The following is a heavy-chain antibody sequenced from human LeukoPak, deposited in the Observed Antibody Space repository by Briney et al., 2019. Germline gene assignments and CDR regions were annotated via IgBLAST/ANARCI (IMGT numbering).Heavy chain of an antibody. CDR3: ARPFDSSAYFFQPFDS. J-gene: IGHJ4*02. Sequence: GASVKVSCKASGYTFTSYYMHWVRQAPGQGLEWMGVINPSGGSTTYSEKFQGRVTMTRATSRSTVYMELSSLRSEDTAVYYCARPFDSSAYFFQPFDSWGQGALVIVSS. V-gene: IGHV1-46*01. CDR1: GYTFTSYY. D-gene: IGHD3-22*01. CDR2: INPSGGST.